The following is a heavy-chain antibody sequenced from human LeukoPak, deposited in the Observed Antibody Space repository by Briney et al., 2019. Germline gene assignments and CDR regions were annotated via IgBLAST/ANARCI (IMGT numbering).Heavy chain of an antibody. J-gene: IGHJ4*02. CDR3: ARVWQGYSNVDY. CDR2: ITTSSSTI. Sequence: GGSLRLSCAASGFTFSNYHMNWVRQAPGKGLEWISYITTSSSTIFYADSVKGRFAISRDNAKNSLYLQMNSLRAEDTAVYYCARVWQGYSNVDYWGQGTLVTVSS. V-gene: IGHV3-48*01. D-gene: IGHD4-11*01. CDR1: GFTFSNYH.